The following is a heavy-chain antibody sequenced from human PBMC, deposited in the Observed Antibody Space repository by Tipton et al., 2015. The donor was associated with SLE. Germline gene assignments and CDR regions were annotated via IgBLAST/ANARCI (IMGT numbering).Heavy chain of an antibody. V-gene: IGHV3-30*14. Sequence: SLRLSRAASGFTFSSYDMHWVRQAPGKGLEWVAVISYDGSNKYYEDSVKGRFTISRDNSKNTLYLQMNSLRAEDTAVYYCARAGYSGYDRFDYWGQGTLVTVSS. CDR3: ARAGYSGYDRFDY. J-gene: IGHJ4*02. CDR2: ISYDGSNK. D-gene: IGHD5-12*01. CDR1: GFTFSSYD.